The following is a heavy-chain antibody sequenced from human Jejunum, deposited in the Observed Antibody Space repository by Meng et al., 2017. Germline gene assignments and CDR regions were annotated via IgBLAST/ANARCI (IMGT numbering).Heavy chain of an antibody. V-gene: IGHV4-4*02. CDR3: ARDFEALNGV. CDR2: IYHSGTT. J-gene: IGHJ1*01. Sequence: QVQLQESGPGLVKPWGTLSFTCAVSGDSSSSSYWWSWVRQSPGKGLEWIGEIYHSGTTNYNPSLKSRVTLSVDKSKNQFSLNLSSVTAADTAVYFCARDFEALNGVWGQGTLVTVSS. CDR1: GDSSSSSYW. D-gene: IGHD2-8*01.